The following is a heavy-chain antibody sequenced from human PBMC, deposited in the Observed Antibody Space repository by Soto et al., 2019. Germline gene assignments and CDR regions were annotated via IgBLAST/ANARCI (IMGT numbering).Heavy chain of an antibody. D-gene: IGHD1-26*01. J-gene: IGHJ4*02. CDR3: ASHSGSHPLFDY. CDR1: GDSISSGNNY. V-gene: IGHV4-30-4*01. CDR2: IYYSGST. Sequence: PSETLSLTCTVSGDSISSGNNYLSWIRQPPGKGLEWVGYIYYSGSTYYNPSLKSRATISLETSKNQFSLKLTSVTAADTAVYYCASHSGSHPLFDYWGQGALVTVSS.